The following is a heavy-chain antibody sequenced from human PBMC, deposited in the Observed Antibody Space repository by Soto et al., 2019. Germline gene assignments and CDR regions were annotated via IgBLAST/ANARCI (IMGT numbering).Heavy chain of an antibody. CDR2: IIPIFGTA. D-gene: IGHD2-15*01. J-gene: IGHJ5*02. V-gene: IGHV1-69*06. CDR1: GGTFSSYA. CDR3: ARDGTYCSGGSCYSIRWWFDP. Sequence: ASVKVSWKASGGTFSSYAISWVRQAPGRGLEWMGGIIPIFGTANYAQKFQGRVTITADKSTSTAYMELSSLRSEDTAVYYCARDGTYCSGGSCYSIRWWFDPWGQGTLVTVSS.